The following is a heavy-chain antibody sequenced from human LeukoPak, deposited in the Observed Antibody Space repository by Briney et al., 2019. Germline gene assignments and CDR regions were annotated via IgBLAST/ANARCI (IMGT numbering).Heavy chain of an antibody. J-gene: IGHJ4*01. V-gene: IGHV4-34*01. CDR1: GGSFSGYY. CDR2: INHSGST. D-gene: IGHD6-13*01. CDR3: ARLGATAGLTIDY. Sequence: KPSETLSLTCAVYGGSFSGYYWSWIRQPPGKRLEWIGEINHSGSTNYNPSLKSRVTISVDTSKNQFSLKLSSVTAADTAVYYCARLGATAGLTIDYWGQGTLVTVSS.